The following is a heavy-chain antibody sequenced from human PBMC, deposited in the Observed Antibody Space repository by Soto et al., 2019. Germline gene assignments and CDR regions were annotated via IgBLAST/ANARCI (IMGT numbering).Heavy chain of an antibody. D-gene: IGHD4-17*01. J-gene: IGHJ4*02. CDR1: GGTLSSYT. V-gene: IGHV1-69*02. Sequence: SVKVSCKASGGTLSSYTISWVRQAPGQGLEWMGRIIPILGIANYAQKFQGRVTITADKSTSTAYMELSSLRSDDTAVYYCARVSDYGDFDYWGQGTLVTVSS. CDR2: IIPILGIA. CDR3: ARVSDYGDFDY.